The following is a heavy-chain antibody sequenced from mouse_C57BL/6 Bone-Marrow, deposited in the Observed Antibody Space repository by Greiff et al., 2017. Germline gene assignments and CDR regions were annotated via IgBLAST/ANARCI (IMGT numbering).Heavy chain of an antibody. D-gene: IGHD1-1*01. Sequence: EVKLQQSGAELVRPGASVKLSCTASGFNIKDYYMHWVKQRPEQGLEWIGRIDPEDGDTEYAPKFQGKDTMTADTSSNTAYLQLSSLTSEDTAVYYCTITTVVYWYFDVWGTGTTVTVSS. CDR2: IDPEDGDT. J-gene: IGHJ1*03. CDR1: GFNIKDYY. CDR3: TITTVVYWYFDV. V-gene: IGHV14-1*01.